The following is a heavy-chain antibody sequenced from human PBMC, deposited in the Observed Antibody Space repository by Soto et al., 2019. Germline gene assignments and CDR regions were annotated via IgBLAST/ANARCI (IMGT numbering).Heavy chain of an antibody. Sequence: GGSLRLSCAASGFTFSSYAMSWVRQAPGKGLEWVSAISGSGGSTYYADSVKGRFTISRDNSKNTLYLEMNSLRAEDTAVYYCAKSGGSSRVNYYYYYYMDVWGKGTTVTVSS. CDR2: ISGSGGST. J-gene: IGHJ6*03. V-gene: IGHV3-23*01. CDR1: GFTFSSYA. D-gene: IGHD2-15*01. CDR3: AKSGGSSRVNYYYYYYMDV.